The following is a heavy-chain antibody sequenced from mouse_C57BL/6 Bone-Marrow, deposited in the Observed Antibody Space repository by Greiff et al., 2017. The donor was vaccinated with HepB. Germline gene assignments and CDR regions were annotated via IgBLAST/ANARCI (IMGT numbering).Heavy chain of an antibody. CDR2: IFPGSGST. V-gene: IGHV1-9*01. J-gene: IGHJ4*01. CDR3: ARENYYDSSYDDYAMDY. Sequence: VKLVESGAELMKPGASVKLSCKASGYTFTGYWIEWVKQRPGHGLEWIGEIFPGSGSTNYNEKFKGKATFTVDKSSNTAYMQLSSLTTENSAIYYCARENYYDSSYDDYAMDYWDQGTSVTVSS. CDR1: GYTFTGYW. D-gene: IGHD1-1*01.